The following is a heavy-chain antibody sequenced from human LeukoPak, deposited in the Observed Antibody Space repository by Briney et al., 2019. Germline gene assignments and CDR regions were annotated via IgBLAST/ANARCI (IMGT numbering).Heavy chain of an antibody. Sequence: PGGSLRLSCAVSGLTFSNYAMSWVRQAPGKGLEWVSVIGGSGVNTYYADSVKGRITISRDNSKNTLFLQMNSLRAEDSAVYYCAKGMSGSSPYNWFDPWGQGTLVTVSS. V-gene: IGHV3-23*01. D-gene: IGHD1-26*01. J-gene: IGHJ5*02. CDR2: IGGSGVNT. CDR1: GLTFSNYA. CDR3: AKGMSGSSPYNWFDP.